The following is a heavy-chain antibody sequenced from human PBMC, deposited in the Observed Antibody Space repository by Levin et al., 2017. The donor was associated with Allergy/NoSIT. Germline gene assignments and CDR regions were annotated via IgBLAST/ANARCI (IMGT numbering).Heavy chain of an antibody. CDR2: ISYDGSNK. CDR3: ARGSGSLYYFDY. V-gene: IGHV3-30*04. Sequence: GESLKISCAASGFTFSSYAMHWVRQAPGKGLEWVAVISYDGSNKYYADSVKGRFTISRDNSKNTLYLQMNSLRAEDTAVYYCARGSGSLYYFDYWGQGTLVTVSS. D-gene: IGHD1-26*01. CDR1: GFTFSSYA. J-gene: IGHJ4*02.